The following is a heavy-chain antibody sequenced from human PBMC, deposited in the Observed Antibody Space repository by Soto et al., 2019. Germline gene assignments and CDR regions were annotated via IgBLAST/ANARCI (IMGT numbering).Heavy chain of an antibody. J-gene: IGHJ6*03. CDR1: GYSNTIYD. CDR3: ARGPILEWLLRTYFNYYYYMDA. Sequence: ASVNVSCKTSGYSNTIYDINWVRQATGQGLEWMGWMNPNSGNTGYAQKFQGRGTMTRNTSISTAYMELSSLRSEDTAVYYCARGPILEWLLRTYFNYYYYMDAWGQGTTVTVSS. D-gene: IGHD3-3*01. CDR2: MNPNSGNT. V-gene: IGHV1-8*01.